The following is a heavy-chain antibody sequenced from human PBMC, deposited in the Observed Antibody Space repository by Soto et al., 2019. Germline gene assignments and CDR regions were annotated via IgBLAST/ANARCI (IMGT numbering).Heavy chain of an antibody. D-gene: IGHD5-12*01. V-gene: IGHV4-4*07. J-gene: IGHJ4*02. Sequence: PETLSVTCTVSGGSINTFYWSWVRQPAGKGLEWIGRIFSSGSTSFNPSLESRVAMSVDTSKNHFSLNLSSVTAADMAVYYCAREGSYSAYNFAHGIQLWSFDFWGQGALVTVS. CDR3: AREGSYSAYNFAHGIQLWSFDF. CDR2: IFSSGST. CDR1: GGSINTFY.